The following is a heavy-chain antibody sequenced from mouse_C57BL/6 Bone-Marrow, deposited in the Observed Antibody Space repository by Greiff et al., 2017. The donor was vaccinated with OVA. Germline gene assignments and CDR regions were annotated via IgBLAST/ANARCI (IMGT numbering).Heavy chain of an antibody. Sequence: QVQLQQPGAELVRPGTSVKLSCKASGYTFTSYWMHRVKQRPGQGLEWIGVIDPSDSYTNYNQKFKGKATLTVDTSSSTAYMQLSSLTSEDSAVYYCARVYGSSPWFAYWGQGTLVTVSA. D-gene: IGHD1-1*01. CDR3: ARVYGSSPWFAY. V-gene: IGHV1-59*01. CDR1: GYTFTSYW. CDR2: IDPSDSYT. J-gene: IGHJ3*01.